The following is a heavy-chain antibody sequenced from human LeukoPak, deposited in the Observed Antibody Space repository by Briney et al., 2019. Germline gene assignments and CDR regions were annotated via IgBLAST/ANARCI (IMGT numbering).Heavy chain of an antibody. J-gene: IGHJ4*02. CDR3: TRDQTPYY. Sequence: AGGSLRLSCAASGFTFSSYNMNWVRQAPGKGLEWVGFIRSKIYGGTPEYAASVKGRFTISRDDSKGVAYLQMNSLTTEDTAVYYCTRDQTPYYWGQGTLVTVSS. V-gene: IGHV3-49*04. CDR1: GFTFSSYN. CDR2: IRSKIYGGTP.